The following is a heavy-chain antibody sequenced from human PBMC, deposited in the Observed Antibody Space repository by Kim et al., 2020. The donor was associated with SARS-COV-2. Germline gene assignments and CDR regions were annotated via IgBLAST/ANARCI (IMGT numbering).Heavy chain of an antibody. J-gene: IGHJ5*02. D-gene: IGHD3-22*01. CDR1: GYTFTSYY. CDR3: ASDYYDSSGYYAFDP. CDR2: INPSGGST. Sequence: ASVKVSCKASGYTFTSYYMHWVRQAPGQGLEWMGIINPSGGSTSYAQKFQGRVTMTRDTSTSTVYMELSSLRSEDTAVYYCASDYYDSSGYYAFDPWAQGTLVTVSS. V-gene: IGHV1-46*01.